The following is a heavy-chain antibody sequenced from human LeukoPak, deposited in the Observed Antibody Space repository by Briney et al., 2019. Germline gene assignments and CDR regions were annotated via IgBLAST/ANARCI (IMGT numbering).Heavy chain of an antibody. D-gene: IGHD2-2*01. J-gene: IGHJ3*02. CDR1: GGSISSYY. Sequence: SETLSLTCTVSGGSISSYYWSWIRQPPGKGLEWIGYIYTSGSTNYNPSLKSRVTISVDTSKNQFSLKLSSVTAADTAVYYCARHGYCSSTSCPEVGAFDIWGQGTMVTVS. CDR3: ARHGYCSSTSCPEVGAFDI. CDR2: IYTSGST. V-gene: IGHV4-4*09.